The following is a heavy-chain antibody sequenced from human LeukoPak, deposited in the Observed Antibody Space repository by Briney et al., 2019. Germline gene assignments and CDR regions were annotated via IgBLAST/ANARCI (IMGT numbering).Heavy chain of an antibody. CDR1: GLAFSNYA. V-gene: IGHV3-23*01. J-gene: IGHJ3*02. D-gene: IGHD3-10*01. CDR2: LSGSGGGT. CDR3: AKDRTPYSRSGGYYLGAFDI. Sequence: GGSLRLSCAASGLAFSNYAMTWVRLAPGKGLEWVSSLSGSGGGTWYAGSVKGRFTISRDNSKNTLYLEMNSLRAEDTAVYYCAKDRTPYSRSGGYYLGAFDIWGHGTLVAVSS.